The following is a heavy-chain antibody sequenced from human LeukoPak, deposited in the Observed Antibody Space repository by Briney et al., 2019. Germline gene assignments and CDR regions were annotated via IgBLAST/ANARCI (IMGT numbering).Heavy chain of an antibody. V-gene: IGHV4-59*01. J-gene: IGHJ5*02. CDR2: IYYSGST. CDR3: ARGEERTLNWFDP. Sequence: SETLSLTCTVSGGSISSYYWSWIRQPPGKGLEWIGYIYYSGSTNYNPSLKSRVTISVDTSKNQFSLKLSSVTAADTAVYYSARGEERTLNWFDPWGQGTLVTVSS. CDR1: GGSISSYY. D-gene: IGHD2-8*01.